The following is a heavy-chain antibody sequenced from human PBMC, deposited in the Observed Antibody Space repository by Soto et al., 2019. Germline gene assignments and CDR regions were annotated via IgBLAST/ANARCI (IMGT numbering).Heavy chain of an antibody. CDR2: IYYSGST. CDR3: ARSRTTVVTLDY. CDR1: GGSISSSSYY. D-gene: IGHD4-17*01. J-gene: IGHJ4*02. V-gene: IGHV4-39*01. Sequence: TSETLSLTCTVSGGSISSSSYYWGWIRQPPGKGLEWIGSIYYSGSTYYNPSLKSRVTISVDMSKNQFSLKLSSVTAADTAVYYCARSRTTVVTLDYWGQGTLVTVSS.